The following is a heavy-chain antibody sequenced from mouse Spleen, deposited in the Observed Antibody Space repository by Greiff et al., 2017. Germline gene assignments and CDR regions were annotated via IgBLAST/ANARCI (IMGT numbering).Heavy chain of an antibody. D-gene: IGHD2-5*01. CDR2: INPGSGGT. Sequence: VQVVESGAELVRPGTSVKVSCKASGYAFTNYLIEWVKQRPGQGLEWIGVINPGSGGTNYNEKFKGKATLTADKSSSTAYMQLSSLTSEDSAVYFCARSGSNSYAMDYWGQGTSVTVSS. CDR1: GYAFTNYL. CDR3: ARSGSNSYAMDY. J-gene: IGHJ4*01. V-gene: IGHV1-54*01.